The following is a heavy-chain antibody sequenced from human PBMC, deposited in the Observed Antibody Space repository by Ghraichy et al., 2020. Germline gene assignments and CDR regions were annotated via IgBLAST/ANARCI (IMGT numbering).Heavy chain of an antibody. Sequence: GGSLRLSCAASGFTFSNYGIHWVRQAPGKGLEWVAIIWNDGSQKYYGDSVKGRFTISRDQSQRTSSLEMNSLRVEDTGVYFCARCNFWSGYGCPGDSWGQGTLVIVSS. CDR2: IWNDGSQK. V-gene: IGHV3-33*01. CDR1: GFTFSNYG. D-gene: IGHD3-3*01. J-gene: IGHJ4*02. CDR3: ARCNFWSGYGCPGDS.